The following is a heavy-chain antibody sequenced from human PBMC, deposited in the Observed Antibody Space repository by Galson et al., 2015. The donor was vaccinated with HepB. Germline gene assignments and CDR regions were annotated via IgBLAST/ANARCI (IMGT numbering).Heavy chain of an antibody. V-gene: IGHV3-30*18. Sequence: SLRLSCAASGFAFSDYGMHWVRQAPGKGLDEVAVVSSDGNTKVYTDSVKDRFTISRGTAKNTLYLLMNSLRPEDTAVYFCVKDKPYTGHAWGQGVLVTVSS. CDR3: VKDKPYTGHA. D-gene: IGHD5-12*01. CDR2: VSSDGNTK. CDR1: GFAFSDYG. J-gene: IGHJ5*02.